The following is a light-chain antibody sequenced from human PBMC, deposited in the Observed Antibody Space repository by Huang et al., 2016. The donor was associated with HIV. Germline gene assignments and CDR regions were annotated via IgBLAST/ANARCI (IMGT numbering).Light chain of an antibody. Sequence: DIVMTQSPLSLPVTPGEPASISCRSSQSLLYSSGYNYLEWYVQKPGQSLQLLIYLGSNRASGVPDRFSGRGSGTDFTLKISRVEAEDVGVYYCMQALQTPGTFGGGTKVEIK. V-gene: IGKV2-28*01. J-gene: IGKJ4*01. CDR3: MQALQTPGT. CDR2: LGS. CDR1: QSLLYSSGYNY.